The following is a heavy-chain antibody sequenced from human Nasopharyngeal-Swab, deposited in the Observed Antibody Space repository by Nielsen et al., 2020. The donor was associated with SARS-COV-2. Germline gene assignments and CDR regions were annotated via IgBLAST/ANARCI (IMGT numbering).Heavy chain of an antibody. V-gene: IGHV4-30-4*08. D-gene: IGHD3-9*01. J-gene: IGHJ5*02. CDR3: ARTLYDIVTDQYEGYDT. CDR2: IYYSGDT. Sequence: LSLPCAVSGVFISRGGAYWSWLRQPPGKGLEWIGYIYYSGDTDYNPALQSRVSISADTSRNQFSLKLTSVTAADTAVYYCARTLYDIVTDQYEGYDTWGPGILVTVSS. CDR1: GVFISRGGAY.